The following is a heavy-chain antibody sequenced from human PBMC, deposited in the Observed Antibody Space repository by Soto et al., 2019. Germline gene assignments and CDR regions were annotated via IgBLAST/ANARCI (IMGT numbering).Heavy chain of an antibody. CDR3: ARAVAGIPHLDS. Sequence: QVQLQESGPGLVQPSGTLSLTCAVSSGSITSSNWWSWVRQPPGRGLEWIGEVYHSGSTSYNPSLKHRVTMSLNKSKNQFSLKLSSVTAADTAVYYCARAVAGIPHLDSWGQGILVTVSS. V-gene: IGHV4-4*02. J-gene: IGHJ4*02. D-gene: IGHD6-19*01. CDR1: SGSITSSNW. CDR2: VYHSGST.